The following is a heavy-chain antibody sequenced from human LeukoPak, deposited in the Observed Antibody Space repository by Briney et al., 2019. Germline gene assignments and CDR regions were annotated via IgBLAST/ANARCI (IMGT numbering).Heavy chain of an antibody. J-gene: IGHJ4*02. Sequence: SETLSLTCTVSGGSISSSSYYWGWIRQPPGKGLEWVGSIYYSGSTYYNPSLKSRVTISVDTSKNQFSLKLSSVTAADTAVYYCAGLEYYYDSSGYYIWGQGTLVTVSS. CDR1: GGSISSSSYY. V-gene: IGHV4-39*01. CDR2: IYYSGST. D-gene: IGHD3-22*01. CDR3: AGLEYYYDSSGYYI.